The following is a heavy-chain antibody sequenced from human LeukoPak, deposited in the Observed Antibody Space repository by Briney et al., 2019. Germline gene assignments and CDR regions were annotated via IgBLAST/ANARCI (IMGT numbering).Heavy chain of an antibody. CDR3: TYLRTPYYNDKWLDP. CDR2: ISSGSSPI. CDR1: GFTITSWS. J-gene: IGHJ5*02. V-gene: IGHV3-48*04. Sequence: GGSLRLSCAVSGFTITSWSMNWVRQAPGKGLERLSYISSGSSPIYYADSVKGRFTISRDDAKNLVYLQMNGLRAEDTAVYYCTYLRTPYYNDKWLDPWGQGALVTVSS. D-gene: IGHD3/OR15-3a*01.